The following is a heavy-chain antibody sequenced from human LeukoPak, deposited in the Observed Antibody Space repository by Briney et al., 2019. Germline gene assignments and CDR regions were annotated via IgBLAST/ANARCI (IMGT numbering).Heavy chain of an antibody. D-gene: IGHD4-17*01. J-gene: IGHJ4*02. CDR3: ARLSTVTTSFDY. CDR1: GGSISSYY. CDR2: IYTSGST. V-gene: IGHV4-4*07. Sequence: SETLSLTCTVSGGSISSYYWSWIRQPAGKGLEWIGRIYTSGSTNYNPSLKSRVTMSVDTSKNQFSLELSSVTAADTAVYYCARLSTVTTSFDYWGQGTLVTVSS.